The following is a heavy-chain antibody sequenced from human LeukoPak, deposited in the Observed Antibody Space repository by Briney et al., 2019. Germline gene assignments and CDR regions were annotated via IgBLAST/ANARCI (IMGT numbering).Heavy chain of an antibody. D-gene: IGHD3-3*01. CDR1: GDTFGTFS. CDR3: AKFWSGYYTD. V-gene: IGHV1-69*06. J-gene: IGHJ4*02. CDR2: LTPLAGTP. Sequence: GSSVKVSCKASGDTFGTFSFNWVRQAPSEGLEWLGGLTPLAGTPNYAQKLQGRLTISADKSTSTVYMELSRLTSEDTAVYFCAKFWSGYYTDWGQGTLVSVSS.